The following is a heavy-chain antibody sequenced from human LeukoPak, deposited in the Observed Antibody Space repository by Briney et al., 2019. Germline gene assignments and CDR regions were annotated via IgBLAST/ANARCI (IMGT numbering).Heavy chain of an antibody. J-gene: IGHJ4*02. V-gene: IGHV4-31*03. CDR1: GGSISSGGYY. CDR2: IYYSGST. D-gene: IGHD2-2*02. Sequence: SETLSPTCTVSGGSISSGGYYWSWIRQHPGKGLEWIGYIYYSGSTYYNPSLKSRVTISVDTSKNQFSLKLSSVTAADTAVYYCAREGCSSTSCYIDYWGQGTLVTVSS. CDR3: AREGCSSTSCYIDY.